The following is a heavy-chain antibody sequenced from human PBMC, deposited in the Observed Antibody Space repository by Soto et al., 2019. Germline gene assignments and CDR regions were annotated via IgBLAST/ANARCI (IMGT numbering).Heavy chain of an antibody. CDR3: ARDSIAVADRYYYGMDV. CDR2: IYHSGST. J-gene: IGHJ6*02. CDR1: GGSISSSNW. D-gene: IGHD6-19*01. Sequence: PSETLSLTCAVSGGSISSSNWWSWVRQPPGKGLEWIGEIYHSGSTNYNPSLKSRVTISVDKSKNQFSLKLSSVTAADTAVYYCARDSIAVADRYYYGMDVWGQGTTVTVSS. V-gene: IGHV4-4*02.